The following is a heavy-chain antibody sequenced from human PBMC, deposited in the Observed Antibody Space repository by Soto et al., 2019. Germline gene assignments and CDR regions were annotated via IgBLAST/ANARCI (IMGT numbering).Heavy chain of an antibody. CDR1: CDSMSSYY. CDR2: TYYSGST. V-gene: IGHV4-59*01. D-gene: IGHD4-4*01. J-gene: IGHJ4*02. CDR3: ARAKSNYQTFDH. Sequence: SETLSLTCTVSCDSMSSYYSSWIRQPPRKGLEWIGYTYYSGSTTYNPSLRMRVTMSVDTSNNQVSLRLRSVTAADTAVYSCARAKSNYQTFDHWGQGSQVTVS.